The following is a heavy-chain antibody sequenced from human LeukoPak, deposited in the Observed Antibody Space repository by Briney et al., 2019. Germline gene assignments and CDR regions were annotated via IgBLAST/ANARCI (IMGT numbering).Heavy chain of an antibody. CDR3: ARHQDGSSWYGYYYYYGMDV. Sequence: GGSLRLSCAASGFTVSSNYMSWVRQAPGKGLEWVSVIYSGGSTYYADSAKGRFTISRHNSKNTLYLQMNSLRAEDTAVYYCARHQDGSSWYGYYYYYGMDVWGQGTTVTVSS. V-gene: IGHV3-53*04. D-gene: IGHD6-13*01. CDR1: GFTVSSNY. CDR2: IYSGGST. J-gene: IGHJ6*02.